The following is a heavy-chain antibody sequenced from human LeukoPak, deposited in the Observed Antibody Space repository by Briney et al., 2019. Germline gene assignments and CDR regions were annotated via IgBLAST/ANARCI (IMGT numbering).Heavy chain of an antibody. D-gene: IGHD2-2*01. CDR1: LVVFSNDW. J-gene: IGHJ4*02. CDR3: ARVGYCSSTSCYAVDY. Sequence: GGSLRLSSAASLVVFSNDWMHCGRQAPGERLVCASHITTDGSSTTYADSGKGRFTISRDNANNTLYLQMNSLSAEDTAVYYCARVGYCSSTSCYAVDYWGQGTLVTVSS. V-gene: IGHV3-74*01. CDR2: ITTDGSST.